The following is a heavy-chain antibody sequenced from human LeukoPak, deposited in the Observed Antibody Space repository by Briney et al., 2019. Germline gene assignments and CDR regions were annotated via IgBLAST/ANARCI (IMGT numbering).Heavy chain of an antibody. J-gene: IGHJ4*02. CDR1: GGSISSSSYY. D-gene: IGHD6-19*01. CDR3: ARRVSRFVAGGIDY. V-gene: IGHV4-39*01. Sequence: PSETLSLTCTVSGGSISSSSYYWGWIRQPPGKGLEWIGSIYYSGSTYYNPSLKSRVTISVDTSKHQFSLKLSSVTAADTAVYYCARRVSRFVAGGIDYWGQGTLVTVSS. CDR2: IYYSGST.